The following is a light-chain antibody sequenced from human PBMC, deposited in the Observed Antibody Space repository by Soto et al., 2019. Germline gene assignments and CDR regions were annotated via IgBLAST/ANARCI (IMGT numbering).Light chain of an antibody. CDR1: QSITTR. Sequence: DVPMTQSPSTQSASVGDRVSLTCRASQSITTRLAWYQQKPGTPPKLLIYDASTLQSGVPSRFSGHTSGTEFTLTISSLQPDDFATYFCLQYRVFWTFGQGTKVEIK. CDR2: DAS. CDR3: LQYRVFWT. J-gene: IGKJ1*01. V-gene: IGKV1-5*01.